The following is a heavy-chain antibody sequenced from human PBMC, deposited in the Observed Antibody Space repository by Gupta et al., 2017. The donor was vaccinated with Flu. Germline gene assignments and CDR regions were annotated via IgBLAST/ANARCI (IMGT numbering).Heavy chain of an antibody. Sequence: HWVRKAPGKGLDWVAFITYDGRRNQYADSVRGRFTISRDDSKNTLYLQMNRLRTEDTAVYYCAKEAYYSRKWYPFGSWGQVTLVTVPS. J-gene: IGHJ4*02. CDR3: AKEAYYSRKWYPFGS. CDR2: ITYDGRRN. D-gene: IGHD6-13*01. V-gene: IGHV3-30*02.